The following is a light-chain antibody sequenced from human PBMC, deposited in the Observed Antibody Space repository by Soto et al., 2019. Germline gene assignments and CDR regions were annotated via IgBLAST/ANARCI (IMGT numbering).Light chain of an antibody. J-gene: IGLJ2*01. CDR3: QTWESGIVV. CDR2: VHGDGSH. V-gene: IGLV4-69*01. CDR1: SGHNNHA. Sequence: QPVLTQSPSASASLGASVKLTCTLSSGHNNHAIAWHQQKPEKGPRYLMKVHGDGSHNRGDGIPDRFSGSSSGAERFLTISSLKSEDEADYYCQTWESGIVVFGGGTKLTVL.